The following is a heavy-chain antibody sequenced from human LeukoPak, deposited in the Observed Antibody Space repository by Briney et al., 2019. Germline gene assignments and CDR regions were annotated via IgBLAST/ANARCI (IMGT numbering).Heavy chain of an antibody. CDR3: ARDRLTTVTTFHFDY. J-gene: IGHJ4*02. CDR2: ISSSGANT. V-gene: IGHV3-23*01. CDR1: GFTFSTYA. D-gene: IGHD4-17*01. Sequence: GGSLRLSCAASGFTFSTYAMNWVRQAPGKGLEWVSTISSSGANTYYADSVRGRFTISRDNSKNTLYLQMSSLRAEDTAVYYCARDRLTTVTTFHFDYWGQGTLVTVSS.